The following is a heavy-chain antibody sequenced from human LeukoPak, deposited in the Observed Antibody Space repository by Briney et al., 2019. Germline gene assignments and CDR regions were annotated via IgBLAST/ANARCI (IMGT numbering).Heavy chain of an antibody. J-gene: IGHJ4*02. CDR3: ARHVSGTHHE. V-gene: IGHV4-34*01. Sequence: PSETLSLTCAVYGGSFSGYYWSWIRQPPGKGLDWIGTIYYSGNTYYNPSLKSRVTISVDTSKNQFSLKLSSVTAADTAVYYCARHVSGTHHEWGQGTLVIVSS. CDR2: IYYSGNT. D-gene: IGHD1-1*01. CDR1: GGSFSGYY.